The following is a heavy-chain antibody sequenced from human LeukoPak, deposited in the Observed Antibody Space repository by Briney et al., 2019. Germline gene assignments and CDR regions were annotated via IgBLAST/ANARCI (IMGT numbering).Heavy chain of an antibody. CDR1: GFTFVDYA. Sequence: PGRSLRLSCAASGFTFVDYAMHWVRQAPGKGLAWVSGISWNSGSIGYADSVNGRFTISRDNAKNSLYLQMNSLRAEDTALYYCAKARRGYFDYWGQGTLVTVSS. CDR3: AKARRGYFDY. D-gene: IGHD5-12*01. J-gene: IGHJ4*02. CDR2: ISWNSGSI. V-gene: IGHV3-9*01.